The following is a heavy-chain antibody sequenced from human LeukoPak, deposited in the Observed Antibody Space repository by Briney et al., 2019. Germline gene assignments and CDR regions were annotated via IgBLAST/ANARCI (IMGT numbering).Heavy chain of an antibody. J-gene: IGHJ4*02. D-gene: IGHD3-3*01. V-gene: IGHV4-4*02. CDR2: VHLDGRT. CDR1: GGSVINTNW. Sequence: ASETLSLTCGVSGGSVINTNWRTWVRQPPGKGLEWIGEVHLDGRTNYNPSLESRLTMSVDVSENQVSLKLTSVTAADTAVYYCAREGGFYRPLDYSGQGTLVTVSS. CDR3: AREGGFYRPLDY.